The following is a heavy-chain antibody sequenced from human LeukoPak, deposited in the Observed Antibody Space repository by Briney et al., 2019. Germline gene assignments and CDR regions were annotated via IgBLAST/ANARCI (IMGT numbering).Heavy chain of an antibody. V-gene: IGHV1-8*01. CDR3: ARGVPAAPYYYYYYMDV. CDR2: MNPNSGNT. CDR1: GYTFTSYD. D-gene: IGHD2-2*01. J-gene: IGHJ6*03. Sequence: ASVKVSCKASGYTFTSYDINWVRQATGQGLEWMGWMNPNSGNTGYAQKFQGRVTMTRNTSISTAYMELSSLRSEDTAVYYCARGVPAAPYYYYYYMDVWGKGTTVTVSS.